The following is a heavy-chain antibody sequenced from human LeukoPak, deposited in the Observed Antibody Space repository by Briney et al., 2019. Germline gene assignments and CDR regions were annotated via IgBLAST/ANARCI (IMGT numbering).Heavy chain of an antibody. CDR2: IYYSGST. CDR1: GDSTSNYY. CDR3: ARLTPGGY. D-gene: IGHD2-15*01. V-gene: IGHV4-59*08. Sequence: SETLSLTCTVSGDSTSNYYWSWIRQPPGKGLEWIGHIYYSGSTNYNPSLKSRVTISLDTSKNQFSLKLRFVTAADTAVYYCARLTPGGYWGQGTLVTVSS. J-gene: IGHJ4*02.